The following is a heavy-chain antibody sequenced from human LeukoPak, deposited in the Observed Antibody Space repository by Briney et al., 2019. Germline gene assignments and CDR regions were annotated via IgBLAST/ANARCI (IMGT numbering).Heavy chain of an antibody. CDR3: AKPRPSYSSSWYDH. D-gene: IGHD6-13*01. CDR2: ISGSGGST. Sequence: GGSLRLSCAASGFTFTSYAMSWVRQAPGKGLEWVSAISGSGGSTYYADSVKGRFTISRDNSKNTLYLQMNSLRAEDTAVYYCAKPRPSYSSSWYDHWGQGTLVTVPS. V-gene: IGHV3-23*01. CDR1: GFTFTSYA. J-gene: IGHJ5*02.